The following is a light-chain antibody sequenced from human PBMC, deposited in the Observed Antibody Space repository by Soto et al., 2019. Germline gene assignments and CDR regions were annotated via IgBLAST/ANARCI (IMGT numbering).Light chain of an antibody. CDR2: EVS. V-gene: IGLV2-14*01. CDR1: SSDIGAYDY. Sequence: QSALTQPASLSGSPGQSITISCTGTSSDIGAYDYVSWFQQHPGKAPKLMIYEVSNRPSGVSNRFSGSKYGNTASLTISGLQAEDEADYYCSSYKSSSTYVLGTGTKGTV. J-gene: IGLJ1*01. CDR3: SSYKSSSTYV.